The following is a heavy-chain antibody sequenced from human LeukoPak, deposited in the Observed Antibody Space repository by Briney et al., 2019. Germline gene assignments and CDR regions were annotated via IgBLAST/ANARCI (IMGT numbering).Heavy chain of an antibody. CDR2: ISGSGGST. V-gene: IGHV3-23*01. Sequence: GGSLRLSCVASGLTFSTYAMSWVRQAPGKGLEWVSGISGSGGSTPYADSVKGRFTISRDNSKNTLYLQMNSLRAEDTAVHYCEKDLEDTAMIRRPFDIWGQGTMVTVSS. J-gene: IGHJ3*02. D-gene: IGHD5-18*01. CDR3: EKDLEDTAMIRRPFDI. CDR1: GLTFSTYA.